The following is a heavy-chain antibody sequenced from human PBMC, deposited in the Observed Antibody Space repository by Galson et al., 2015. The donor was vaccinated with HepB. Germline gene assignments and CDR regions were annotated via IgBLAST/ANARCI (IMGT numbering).Heavy chain of an antibody. V-gene: IGHV3-23*01. Sequence: SLRLSCATSGFTFSSYAMSWVRQAPGKGLEWVSAISGSGGSTYYADSVKGRFTISRDNSKNTLYLQMNSLRAEDTAVYYCAKDHRSKIAAPNYWGQGTLVTVSS. J-gene: IGHJ4*02. CDR3: AKDHRSKIAAPNY. CDR1: GFTFSSYA. D-gene: IGHD6-13*01. CDR2: ISGSGGST.